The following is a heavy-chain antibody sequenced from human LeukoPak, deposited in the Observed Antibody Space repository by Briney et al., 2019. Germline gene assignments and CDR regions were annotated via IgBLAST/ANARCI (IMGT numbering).Heavy chain of an antibody. CDR2: IWNDGSNK. CDR1: GFTFSRYG. CDR3: VGYVEMATTTGLDY. D-gene: IGHD5-24*01. V-gene: IGHV3-33*01. J-gene: IGHJ4*02. Sequence: GGSLRLSCTASGFTFSRYGMHWVRQAPGKGLEWVAVIWNDGSNKYYADSLKGRFTISRDNSKNTLSLQMNSLRAEDTAVYYCVGYVEMATTTGLDYWGQGTLVTVSS.